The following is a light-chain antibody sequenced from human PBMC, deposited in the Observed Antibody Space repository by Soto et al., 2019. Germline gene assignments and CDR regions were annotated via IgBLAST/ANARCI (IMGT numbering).Light chain of an antibody. Sequence: DIQMTQSPSTLSASVGDRVTITCRASQSISSWLAWYQQKPGKAPNLLIYKASSLDSGVPSRFSGSGSGTEFTLTISRLQPDDFATSYCQQYNSYPLTFGGGTKVEIK. CDR2: KAS. CDR3: QQYNSYPLT. CDR1: QSISSW. J-gene: IGKJ4*01. V-gene: IGKV1-5*03.